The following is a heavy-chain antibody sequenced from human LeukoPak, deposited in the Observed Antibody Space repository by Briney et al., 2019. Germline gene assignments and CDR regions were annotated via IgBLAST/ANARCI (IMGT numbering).Heavy chain of an antibody. D-gene: IGHD3-10*01. CDR2: ISSNGGST. V-gene: IGHV3-64*01. Sequence: PGGSLRLSCAASGFTFSSYAMHWVRQAPGKGLEYVSAISSNGGSTYYANSVKGRFTISGDNSKNTLYLQMGSLRAEDMAVYYCARESNYYGSGNMYDYWGQGTLVTVSS. J-gene: IGHJ4*02. CDR1: GFTFSSYA. CDR3: ARESNYYGSGNMYDY.